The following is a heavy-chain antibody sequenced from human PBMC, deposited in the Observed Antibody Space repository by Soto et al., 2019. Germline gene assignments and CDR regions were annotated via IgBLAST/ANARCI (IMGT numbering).Heavy chain of an antibody. D-gene: IGHD3-22*01. J-gene: IGHJ6*02. CDR2: ISYDGSNK. CDR3: AKDLRDYDSSGYYYYYYYGMDV. CDR1: GFTFSSYA. V-gene: IGHV3-30*18. Sequence: GGSLRLSCAASGFTFSSYAMSWVRQAPGKGLEWVAVISYDGSNKYYADSVKGRFTISRDNSKNTLYLQMNSLRAEGTAVYYCAKDLRDYDSSGYYYYYYYGMDVWGQGTTVTVSS.